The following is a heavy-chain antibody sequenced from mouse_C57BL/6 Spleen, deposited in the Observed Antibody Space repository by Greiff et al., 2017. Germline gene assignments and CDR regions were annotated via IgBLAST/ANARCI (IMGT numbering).Heavy chain of an antibody. V-gene: IGHV1-82*01. J-gene: IGHJ4*01. Sequence: VMLVESGPELVKPGASVKISCKASGYAFSSSWMNWVKQRPGKGLEWIGRIYPGDGDTNYNGKFKGKATLTADKSSSTAYMQLSSLTSEDSAVYFCARLDYGSSLYYAMDYWGQGTSVTGSS. D-gene: IGHD1-1*01. CDR2: IYPGDGDT. CDR3: ARLDYGSSLYYAMDY. CDR1: GYAFSSSW.